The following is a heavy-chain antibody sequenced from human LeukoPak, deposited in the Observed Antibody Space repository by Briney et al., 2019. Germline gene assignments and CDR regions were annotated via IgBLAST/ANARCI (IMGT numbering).Heavy chain of an antibody. CDR3: ARDGFLADAFNI. V-gene: IGHV4-34*01. CDR2: INHSGST. D-gene: IGHD2/OR15-2a*01. J-gene: IGHJ3*02. Sequence: PSETLSLACAVYGGSFSGYYWSWIRQPPGKGLEWIGEINHSGSTNYNPSLKSRVTISVDTSKSQFSLKLSSVTAADTAVYYCARDGFLADAFNIWGQGTMVTVSS. CDR1: GGSFSGYY.